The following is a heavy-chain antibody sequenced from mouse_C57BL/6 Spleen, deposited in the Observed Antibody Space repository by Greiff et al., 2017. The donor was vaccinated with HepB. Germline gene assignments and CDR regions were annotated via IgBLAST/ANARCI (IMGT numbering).Heavy chain of an antibody. CDR2: ISYDGSN. CDR1: GYSITSGYY. J-gene: IGHJ4*01. D-gene: IGHD2-3*01. CDR3: ARERDYDGAMDY. V-gene: IGHV3-6*01. Sequence: EVQLVESGPGLVKPSQSLSLTCSVTGYSITSGYYWNWIRQFPGNKLEWMGYISYDGSNNYNPSLKNRISITRDTSKNQFFLKLNSVTTEDTATYYCARERDYDGAMDYWGQGTSVTVSS.